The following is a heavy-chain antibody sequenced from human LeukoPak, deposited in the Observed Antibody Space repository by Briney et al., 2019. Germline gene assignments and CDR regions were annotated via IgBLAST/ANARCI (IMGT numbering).Heavy chain of an antibody. CDR3: ARTFAITMVRGVIIKREKWVHWFDP. D-gene: IGHD3-10*01. CDR1: GYTFTSYD. J-gene: IGHJ5*02. CDR2: MNPNSGNT. V-gene: IGHV1-8*01. Sequence: ASVKVSCKASGYTFTSYDINWVRQPTGRGLEWMGWMNPNSGNTGYAQKFQGRVTMTRNTSISTAYMELSSLRSEDTAVYYCARTFAITMVRGVIIKREKWVHWFDPWGQGTLVTVSS.